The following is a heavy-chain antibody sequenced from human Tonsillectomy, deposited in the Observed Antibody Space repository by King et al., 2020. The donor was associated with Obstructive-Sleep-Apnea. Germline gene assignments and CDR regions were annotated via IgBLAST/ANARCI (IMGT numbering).Heavy chain of an antibody. CDR1: GFTFSNAW. CDR3: TTLLWFGELLDFDY. V-gene: IGHV3-15*01. J-gene: IGHJ4*02. Sequence: VQLVESGGGLVKPGGSLRLSCAASGFTFSNAWMTWVRQAPGKGLEWVGRIRSKADGETTHYAAPVKGRFTISRDDSKNTLYLQMNSLKNEDTAVYYCTTLLWFGELLDFDYWGQGTLVTVSS. CDR2: IRSKADGETT. D-gene: IGHD3-10*01.